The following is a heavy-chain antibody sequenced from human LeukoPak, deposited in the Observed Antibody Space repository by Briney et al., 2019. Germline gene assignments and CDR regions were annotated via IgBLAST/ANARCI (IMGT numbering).Heavy chain of an antibody. CDR2: IYTSGST. CDR3: ARDIRDGSRYCSSTSCYSWFDP. J-gene: IGHJ5*02. CDR1: GGSISSYY. V-gene: IGHV4-4*07. Sequence: PSETLSLTCTVSGGSISSYYWSWIRQPAGKGLEWIGRIYTSGSTNYNPSLKSRVTMSVDTSKNQFSLKLSSVTAADTAVYYCARDIRDGSRYCSSTSCYSWFDPWGQGTLVTVSS. D-gene: IGHD2-2*02.